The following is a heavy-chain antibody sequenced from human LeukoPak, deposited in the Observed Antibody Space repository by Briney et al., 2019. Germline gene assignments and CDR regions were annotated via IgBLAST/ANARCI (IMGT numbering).Heavy chain of an antibody. V-gene: IGHV4-30-4*08. Sequence: SQTLSLTCTVSGGSISSGDYYWRWIRQPPGKGLEWIGYIYYSGSTYYNPSLKSRVTISVDTSKNQFSLKLSSVTAADTAVYYCARDMYDSSGYRYFDYWGQGTLVTVSS. CDR3: ARDMYDSSGYRYFDY. CDR1: GGSISSGDYY. D-gene: IGHD3-22*01. J-gene: IGHJ4*02. CDR2: IYYSGST.